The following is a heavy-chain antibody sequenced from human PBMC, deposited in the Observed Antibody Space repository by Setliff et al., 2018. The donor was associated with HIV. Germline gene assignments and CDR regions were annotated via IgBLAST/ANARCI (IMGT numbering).Heavy chain of an antibody. CDR1: GGTFSSYA. CDR3: ALPVLGGYSYGYFDY. J-gene: IGHJ4*02. V-gene: IGHV1-69*13. D-gene: IGHD5-18*01. CDR2: IIPIFGTA. Sequence: ASVKVSCKASGGTFSSYAISRVRQAPGQGLEWMGGIIPIFGTANYAQKFQGRVTITADESTSTAYMELSSLRSEDTAVYYCALPVLGGYSYGYFDYWGQGTLVTVSS.